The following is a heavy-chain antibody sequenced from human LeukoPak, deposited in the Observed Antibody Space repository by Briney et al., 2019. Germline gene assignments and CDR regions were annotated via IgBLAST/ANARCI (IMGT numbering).Heavy chain of an antibody. CDR1: GYTFTSYY. J-gene: IGHJ4*02. CDR3: ARVMGYGEVAGNFDY. V-gene: IGHV1-46*01. CDR2: INPSGGST. D-gene: IGHD6-19*01. Sequence: ASVKVSCKASGYTFTSYYMHWVRQAPGQGLEWMGIINPSGGSTSYAQKFQGRVTMTRDTSTSTVYMELSSLRSEDTAVYYCARVMGYGEVAGNFDYWGQGTLVTVSS.